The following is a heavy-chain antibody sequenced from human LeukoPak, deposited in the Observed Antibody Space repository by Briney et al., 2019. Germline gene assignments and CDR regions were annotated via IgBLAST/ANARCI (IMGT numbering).Heavy chain of an antibody. V-gene: IGHV4-4*07. CDR1: GGSISSYY. Sequence: SETLSLTCTVSGGSISSYYWSWIRQPAGKGLEWIGRIYTSGSTNYNPSLKSRVTMSVDTSKNQFSLKLSSVTAADTAVYYCAREQWELLSIGAFDIWGQGTMVTVSS. CDR3: AREQWELLSIGAFDI. J-gene: IGHJ3*02. D-gene: IGHD1-26*01. CDR2: IYTSGST.